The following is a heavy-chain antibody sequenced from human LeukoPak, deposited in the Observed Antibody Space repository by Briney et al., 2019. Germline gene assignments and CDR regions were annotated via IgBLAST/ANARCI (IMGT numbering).Heavy chain of an antibody. CDR2: ISWNSGSI. D-gene: IGHD5-18*01. CDR3: AKDIIPLVLDVDTATAPDY. J-gene: IGHJ4*02. CDR1: GFTFDDYA. Sequence: GGSLRLSFAASGFTFDDYAMHWVRQAPGKGLEWVSGISWNSGSIGYADSVKGRFTISRDNAKNSLYLQMNSLRAEDTALYYCAKDIIPLVLDVDTATAPDYWGQGTLVTVSS. V-gene: IGHV3-9*01.